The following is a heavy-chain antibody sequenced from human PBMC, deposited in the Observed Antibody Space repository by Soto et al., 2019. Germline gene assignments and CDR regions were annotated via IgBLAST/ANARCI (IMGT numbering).Heavy chain of an antibody. CDR3: ARARGGSGSYVY. CDR1: GGSISGYY. V-gene: IGHV4-34*01. J-gene: IGHJ4*02. Sequence: QVHLQQWGAGLLKPSETLSLTCAVYGGSISGYYYSWIRQSPGKGLEWIGEINQSGRTNYNPSLKSRVTVSTDTSKNQFSLKMNSVTAADTSIYYCARARGGSGSYVYWGQGTLVTVSS. D-gene: IGHD1-26*01. CDR2: INQSGRT.